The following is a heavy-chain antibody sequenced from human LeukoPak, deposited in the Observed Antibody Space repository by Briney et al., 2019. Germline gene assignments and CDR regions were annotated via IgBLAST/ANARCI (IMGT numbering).Heavy chain of an antibody. CDR3: ARDPGSSSFDY. Sequence: GGSLRLSCVASGFTFGNYWMSWVRQAPGKGLEFVANIKRDGSYKNYVDSVKGRFAISRDNAENSVHLQMHSLRAEDTAIYYYARDPGSSSFDYWGQGALVIVSS. V-gene: IGHV3-7*01. J-gene: IGHJ4*01. D-gene: IGHD6-13*01. CDR2: IKRDGSYK. CDR1: GFTFGNYW.